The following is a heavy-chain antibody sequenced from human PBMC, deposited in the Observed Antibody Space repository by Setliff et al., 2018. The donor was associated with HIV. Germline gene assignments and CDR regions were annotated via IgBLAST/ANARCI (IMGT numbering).Heavy chain of an antibody. CDR3: ARQITSVTPEMLVVNDAFDV. CDR2: IFDSENN. Sequence: SETLSLTCSVSGDSITHYYWNWIRQPPGKGLEWIGNIFDSENNNYNPSLKSRVSMSVDTSKNQFSLRLTSVTAADTAVYYCARQITSVTPEMLVVNDAFDVWSQGKMVTVSS. CDR1: GDSITHYY. V-gene: IGHV4-59*01. D-gene: IGHD4-17*01. J-gene: IGHJ3*01.